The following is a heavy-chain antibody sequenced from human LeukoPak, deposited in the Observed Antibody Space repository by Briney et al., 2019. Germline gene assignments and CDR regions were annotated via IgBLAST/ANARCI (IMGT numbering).Heavy chain of an antibody. CDR2: IYYSGST. Sequence: SETLSLTCTVSGGSISIYYWSWIRQPPGKGLEWIGYIYYSGSTNYNPSLKSRVTISVDTSKNQFSLKLSSVTAADTAVYYCARHGYDYVWGSYRPSPLFDYWGQGTLVTVSS. CDR3: ARHGYDYVWGSYRPSPLFDY. V-gene: IGHV4-59*08. J-gene: IGHJ4*02. D-gene: IGHD3-16*02. CDR1: GGSISIYY.